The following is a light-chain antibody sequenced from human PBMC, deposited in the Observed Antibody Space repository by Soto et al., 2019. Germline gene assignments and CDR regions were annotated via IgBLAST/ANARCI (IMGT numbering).Light chain of an antibody. CDR1: QSVNNNY. V-gene: IGKV3-20*01. CDR3: QQYARSRT. CDR2: GAS. Sequence: EIVLTQSPGTLSLSPGERATLSCRASQSVNNNYLAWYQQKPGQAPRVLIYGASSRATGIPDRFSGSGSGTDFTLTISRLEPEDSAVYYCQQYARSRTFGQGTKVEIK. J-gene: IGKJ1*01.